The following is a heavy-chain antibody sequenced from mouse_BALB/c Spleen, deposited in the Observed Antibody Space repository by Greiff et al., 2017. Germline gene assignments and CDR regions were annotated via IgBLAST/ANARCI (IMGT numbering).Heavy chain of an antibody. CDR1: GYSITSGYY. Sequence: EVQLQESGPGLVKPSQSLSLTCSVTGYSITSGYYWNWVRQFPGNKLEWMGYISYDGSNNYNPSLKNRISITRDTSKNQFFLKLNSVTTEDTATYYCARDGGNYGAYWGQGTLVTVSA. J-gene: IGHJ3*01. CDR3: ARDGGNYGAY. V-gene: IGHV3-6*02. D-gene: IGHD2-1*01. CDR2: ISYDGSN.